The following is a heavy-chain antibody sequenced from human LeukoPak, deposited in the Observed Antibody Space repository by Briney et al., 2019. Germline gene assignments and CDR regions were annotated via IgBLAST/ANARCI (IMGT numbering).Heavy chain of an antibody. V-gene: IGHV4-30-2*01. J-gene: IGHJ4*02. D-gene: IGHD5-18*01. CDR2: IYYSGST. CDR1: GGSISSGGYY. Sequence: SETLSLTCTVSGGSISSGGYYWSWIRQPPGKGLEWIGYIYYSGSTYYNPSLKSRVTISMDKSKNQLSLKLNFVTAADTAVYYCARDRGGYTYSHDYWGQGTLVTVSS. CDR3: ARDRGGYTYSHDY.